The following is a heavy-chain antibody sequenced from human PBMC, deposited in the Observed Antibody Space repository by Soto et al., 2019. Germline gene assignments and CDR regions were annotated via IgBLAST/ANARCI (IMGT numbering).Heavy chain of an antibody. CDR1: GGTFSSYA. J-gene: IGHJ3*02. D-gene: IGHD2-21*02. CDR3: ARVGLAYCGGDCYPDDFDI. V-gene: IGHV1-69*13. CDR2: IIPIFGTA. Sequence: ASVKVSCKASGGTFSSYAISWVRQAPGQGLEWMGGIIPIFGTANYAQKFQGRVTITADESTSTAYMELSSLRSEDTAVYYCARVGLAYCGGDCYPDDFDIWGQGTMVTVSS.